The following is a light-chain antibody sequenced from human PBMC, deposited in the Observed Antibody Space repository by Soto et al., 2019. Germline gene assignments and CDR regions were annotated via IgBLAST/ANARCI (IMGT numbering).Light chain of an antibody. CDR2: DAS. CDR3: QQYNNWPLT. CDR1: QSVDND. V-gene: IGKV3D-15*01. J-gene: IGKJ4*01. Sequence: EIGMTQSPATLSVSPGDRATLSCRASQSVDNDLAWYQHKPGQPPRLLIYDASTRATGIPARFSGSQSGTEFTLTISSLLSEDFAVYSCQQYNNWPLTFGGGTKVAIK.